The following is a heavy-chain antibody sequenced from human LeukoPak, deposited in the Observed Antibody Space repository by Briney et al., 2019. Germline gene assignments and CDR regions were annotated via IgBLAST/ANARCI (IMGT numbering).Heavy chain of an antibody. CDR3: AREWRDSGSLTEY. V-gene: IGHV3-74*01. CDR2: IYDDGRKT. J-gene: IGHJ4*02. D-gene: IGHD1-26*01. CDR1: GFTFSGYW. Sequence: GGSLRLSCAVSGFTFSGYWMHWVRQAPGKGLVWVSRIYDDGRKTTYGDSVKGRFTISRDNAKNTLYLQMNSLRDEDTAVYYCAREWRDSGSLTEYWGQGTLVTVS.